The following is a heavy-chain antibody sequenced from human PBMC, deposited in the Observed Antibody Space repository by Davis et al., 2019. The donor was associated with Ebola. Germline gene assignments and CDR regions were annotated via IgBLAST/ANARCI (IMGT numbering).Heavy chain of an antibody. J-gene: IGHJ4*02. CDR1: GYSFTSYW. CDR2: IDPSDSYT. Sequence: GESLKISCKGSGYSFTSYWIIWVRQMPGKGLEWIVSIDPSDSYTNYSPSFQGHVTISADKSISTAYLQWSSLKASDTAMYYCARVASLVSATRGFDSWGQGTLVTVSS. V-gene: IGHV5-10-1*01. D-gene: IGHD2-15*01. CDR3: ARVASLVSATRGFDS.